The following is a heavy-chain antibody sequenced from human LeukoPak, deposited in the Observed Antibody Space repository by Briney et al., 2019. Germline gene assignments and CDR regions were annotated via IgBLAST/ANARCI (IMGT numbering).Heavy chain of an antibody. Sequence: SETLSLTCTVSGGSISSSSYYWSWIRQPPGKGLEWIGYIYYSGSTNYNPSLKSRVTISVDTSKNQFSLKLSSVTAADTAVYYCARGLGLAVAGIDYWGQGTLVTVSS. CDR3: ARGLGLAVAGIDY. D-gene: IGHD6-19*01. CDR1: GGSISSSSYY. J-gene: IGHJ4*02. V-gene: IGHV4-61*01. CDR2: IYYSGST.